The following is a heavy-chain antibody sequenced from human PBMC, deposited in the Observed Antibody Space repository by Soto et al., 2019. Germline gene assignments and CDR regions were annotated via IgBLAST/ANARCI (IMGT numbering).Heavy chain of an antibody. D-gene: IGHD6-25*01. V-gene: IGHV4-30-4*01. CDR2: IYYSGST. J-gene: IGHJ4*02. CDR1: GGSINSGDYY. Sequence: QVQLQESGPGLVKPSQTLSLTCTVSGGSINSGDYYWSWIRQHPGKGLEWIGYIYYSGSTNFNPSIKSRLSISVHTSKNQFSLRLSSVTAADTAVYYCARDRYSSAPSFDSWGQGTLVTVSS. CDR3: ARDRYSSAPSFDS.